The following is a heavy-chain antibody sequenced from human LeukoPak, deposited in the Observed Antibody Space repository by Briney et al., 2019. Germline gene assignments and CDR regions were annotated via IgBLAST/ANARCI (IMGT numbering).Heavy chain of an antibody. V-gene: IGHV3-23*01. CDR3: ARDPNGDYIGTFDM. Sequence: GGSLRLSCAASEFTFGSYGMSWVRQAPGKGLEWVSSISGSGGSTQYADSVQGRFAVSRDNSKNTLYLQMNSLRVEDTAMYFCARDPNGDYIGTFDMWGRGTMVSVSS. CDR1: EFTFGSYG. J-gene: IGHJ3*02. CDR2: ISGSGGST. D-gene: IGHD4-17*01.